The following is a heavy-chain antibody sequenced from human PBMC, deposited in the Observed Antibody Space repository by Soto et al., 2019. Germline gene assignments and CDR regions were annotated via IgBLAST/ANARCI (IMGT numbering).Heavy chain of an antibody. Sequence: QVQLQQWGAGLLKPSETLSLTCAVYGGSFSGYYWSWIRQPPGKGLEWIGEINHSGSTNYNPSLKSRVIISVDTSKNQFSLKLSSVPAADTAVYYCARGFAYYDILTGQNGMDVWGQGTTVTVSS. D-gene: IGHD3-9*01. CDR3: ARGFAYYDILTGQNGMDV. V-gene: IGHV4-34*01. CDR2: INHSGST. CDR1: GGSFSGYY. J-gene: IGHJ6*02.